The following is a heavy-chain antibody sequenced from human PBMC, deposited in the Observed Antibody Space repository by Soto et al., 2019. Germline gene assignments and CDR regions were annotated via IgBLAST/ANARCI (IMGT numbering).Heavy chain of an antibody. V-gene: IGHV3-48*01. CDR2: ISSSSSTI. CDR1: GFTFSSYS. CDR3: ARVVRYPPRFDY. J-gene: IGHJ4*02. Sequence: HPGGSLRLSCAASGFTFSSYSMNWVRQAPGKGLEWVSYISSSSSTIYYADSVKGRFTISRDNAKNSLYLQMNSLRAEDTAVYYCARVVRYPPRFDYWGQGTLVTAPQ. D-gene: IGHD3-9*01.